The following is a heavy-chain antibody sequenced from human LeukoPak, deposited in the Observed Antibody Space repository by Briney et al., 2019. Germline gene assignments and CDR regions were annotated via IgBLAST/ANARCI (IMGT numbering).Heavy chain of an antibody. J-gene: IGHJ4*02. Sequence: PGGSLRLSCAASEFTFSSYAMSWVRQAPGKGLEWVSTISGSGGSTYYAESVKGRFTISRDNNKNTLYLQMKSLRAEDTAVYYCAKAAQVAGRPNLGGHFDYWGQGTLVTVSS. CDR2: ISGSGGST. V-gene: IGHV3-23*01. CDR3: AKAAQVAGRPNLGGHFDY. CDR1: EFTFSSYA. D-gene: IGHD6-6*01.